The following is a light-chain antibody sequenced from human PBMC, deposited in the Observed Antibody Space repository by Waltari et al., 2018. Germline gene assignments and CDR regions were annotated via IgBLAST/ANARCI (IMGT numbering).Light chain of an antibody. J-gene: IGLJ1*01. CDR2: EVS. V-gene: IGLV2-8*01. Sequence: QSALTQPPSASGSPGQSVTISCTGTSSAIGGYNYLSWYRQHPGKGPKLLIYEVSKRHSGVPNRFSGSKSGNTASLTVSGLQAEDEADYYCSSYAGSNNLVFGTGTKVTVL. CDR3: SSYAGSNNLV. CDR1: SSAIGGYNY.